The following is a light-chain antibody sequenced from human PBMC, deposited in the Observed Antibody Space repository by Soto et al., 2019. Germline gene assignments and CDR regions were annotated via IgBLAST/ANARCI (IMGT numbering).Light chain of an antibody. CDR2: DVT. CDR3: CSYAGSYTYV. J-gene: IGLJ1*01. V-gene: IGLV2-11*01. CDR1: SGDVGAYNY. Sequence: QSALTQPRSVSGSPGQSVTISCTGASGDVGAYNYVSWYHQHPGKAPVLMIYDVTKRPSGVPDRFSGSKSGNTASLTISGLQAEDEADYYCCSYAGSYTYVFGTGTKLTVL.